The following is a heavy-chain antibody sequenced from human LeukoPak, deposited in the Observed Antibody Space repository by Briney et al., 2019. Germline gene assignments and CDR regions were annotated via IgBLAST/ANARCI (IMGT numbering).Heavy chain of an antibody. CDR1: GFTFSSYG. V-gene: IGHV3-33*01. CDR2: IWYDGSNK. J-gene: IGHJ4*02. CDR3: ARGVRTRAYFDY. Sequence: GGSLRLSCAASGFTFSSYGMHWVRQAPDKGLEWVAVIWYDGSNKYYADSVKGRFTISRDNSKNTLYLQMNSLRAEDTAVYYCARGVRTRAYFDYWGQGTLSPSPQ.